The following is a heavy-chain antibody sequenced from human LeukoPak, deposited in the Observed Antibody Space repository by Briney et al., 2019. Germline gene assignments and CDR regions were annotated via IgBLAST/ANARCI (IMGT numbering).Heavy chain of an antibody. CDR1: GFTVSSNY. Sequence: GGSLRLSCAASGFTVSSNYMSWVRQAPGKGLERVSVIYSGGSTYYADSVKGRFTISRDNSKNTLYLQMNSLRAEDTAVYYCARAPPYYDILTGYPDGAFDIWGQGTMVTVSS. J-gene: IGHJ3*02. V-gene: IGHV3-53*01. CDR2: IYSGGST. D-gene: IGHD3-9*01. CDR3: ARAPPYYDILTGYPDGAFDI.